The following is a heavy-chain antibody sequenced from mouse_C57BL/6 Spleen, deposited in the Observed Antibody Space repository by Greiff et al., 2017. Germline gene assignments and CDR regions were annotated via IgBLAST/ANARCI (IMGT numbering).Heavy chain of an antibody. Sequence: VQQQQSGAELVRPGASVKLSCTASGFNIKDDYMHWVKQRPEQGLEWIGWIDPENGDTEYASKFQGKATITADTSSNTAYLQLSSLTSEDTAVYYCTTLYLGYAMDYWGQGTSVTVSS. V-gene: IGHV14-4*01. CDR3: TTLYLGYAMDY. CDR2: IDPENGDT. D-gene: IGHD2-1*01. J-gene: IGHJ4*01. CDR1: GFNIKDDY.